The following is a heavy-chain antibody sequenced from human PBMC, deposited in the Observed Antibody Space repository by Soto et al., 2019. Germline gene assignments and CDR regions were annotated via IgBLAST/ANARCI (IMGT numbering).Heavy chain of an antibody. CDR3: ARGYDFWSGYYYPYGLDV. CDR2: ISYDGSNK. J-gene: IGHJ6*02. Sequence: QVQLVESGGGVVQPGRSLRLSCAASGFTFSSYAMHWVRQAPGKGLEWVAVISYDGSNKNYADSVKGRFTISRDNSKNTLYLQMNSLRAEDTPVHYCARGYDFWSGYYYPYGLDVWGQGTTVTVSS. D-gene: IGHD3-3*01. V-gene: IGHV3-30-3*01. CDR1: GFTFSSYA.